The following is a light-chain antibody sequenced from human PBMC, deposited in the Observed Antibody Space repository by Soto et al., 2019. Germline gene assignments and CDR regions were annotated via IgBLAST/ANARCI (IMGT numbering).Light chain of an antibody. V-gene: IGKV3-20*01. CDR3: QQYGSSPLYT. CDR1: QSVSSSY. Sequence: EIVLTQSPGTLSLSPGERATLSCRASQSVSSSYLAWYQQKPGQAPRLLIYGASSRATGIPDRFSGSGSGTDFTLTIIRLEPEDFAVDYCQQYGSSPLYTFGQGTKLEIK. J-gene: IGKJ2*01. CDR2: GAS.